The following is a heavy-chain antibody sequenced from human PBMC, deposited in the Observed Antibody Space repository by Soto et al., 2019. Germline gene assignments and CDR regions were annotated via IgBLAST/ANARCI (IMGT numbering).Heavy chain of an antibody. CDR1: GDSVSSNSAA. Sequence: SQNLSLTCAISGDSVSSNSAAWNWIRQSPSRGLEWLGRTYYRSKWYNDYAVSVKSRITINPDTSKNQFSLQLNSVTPEDTAVYYCARVRIPAAPEDYYYGMDVWGQGTTVTVSS. V-gene: IGHV6-1*01. J-gene: IGHJ6*02. D-gene: IGHD2-2*01. CDR2: TYYRSKWYN. CDR3: ARVRIPAAPEDYYYGMDV.